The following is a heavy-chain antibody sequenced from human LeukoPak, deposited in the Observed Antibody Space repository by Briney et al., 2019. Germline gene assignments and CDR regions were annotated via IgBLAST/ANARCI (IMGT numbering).Heavy chain of an antibody. CDR2: IYYSGST. D-gene: IGHD6-19*01. Sequence: PSQTLSLTCTVSGGSISSGGYYWSWIRQHPGKGLEWIGYIYYSGSTYYNPSLKSRVTISVDTSKNQFSLKLSSVTAADTAVYYCARDPDGIAVAGSWFDPWGQGTLVTVSS. V-gene: IGHV4-31*03. CDR3: ARDPDGIAVAGSWFDP. CDR1: GGSISSGGYY. J-gene: IGHJ5*02.